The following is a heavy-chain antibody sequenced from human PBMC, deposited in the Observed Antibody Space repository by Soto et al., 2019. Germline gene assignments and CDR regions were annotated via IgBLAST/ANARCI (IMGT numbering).Heavy chain of an antibody. V-gene: IGHV4-30-4*01. CDR1: GGSISSGDYY. CDR2: IYYSGST. Sequence: QVQLQESGPGLVKPSQTLSLTCTVSGGSISSGDYYWSWIRQPPGKGLEWIGYIYYSGSTYYNPSLKSRVTISVDTSKNQFSLKLSSVTAADTAVYYCARDRVDSSGWPKYYYYGMDVWGQGTTVTVSS. J-gene: IGHJ6*02. CDR3: ARDRVDSSGWPKYYYYGMDV. D-gene: IGHD6-19*01.